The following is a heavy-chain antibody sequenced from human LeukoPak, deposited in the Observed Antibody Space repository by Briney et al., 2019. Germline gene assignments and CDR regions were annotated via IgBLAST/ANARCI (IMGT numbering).Heavy chain of an antibody. J-gene: IGHJ4*02. CDR1: GFTFSSYS. V-gene: IGHV3-21*01. Sequence: PGGSLRLSCAASGFTFSSYSMNWVRQAPGKGLEWVSSISSSSSYIYYADSVKGRFTISRDNAKNSLYLQMNSLRAEDTAVYYCATQLSAVQNDYWGQGTLVTVSS. CDR3: ATQLSAVQNDY. CDR2: ISSSSSYI. D-gene: IGHD2/OR15-2a*01.